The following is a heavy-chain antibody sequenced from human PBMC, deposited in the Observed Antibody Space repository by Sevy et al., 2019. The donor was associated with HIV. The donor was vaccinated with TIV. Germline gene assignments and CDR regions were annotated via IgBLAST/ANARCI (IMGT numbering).Heavy chain of an antibody. CDR3: ASVRPCGGDCYFFDS. V-gene: IGHV1-69*10. CDR2: IIPRVAIS. CDR1: GGSLSNYG. D-gene: IGHD2-21*02. Sequence: ASVKVSCMASGGSLSNYGMNWVRQAPGQGLEWMGGIIPRVAISNYAQKFQGRATITADESMSTMYLEVRSLRSEDTAVYFCASVRPCGGDCYFFDSWGQGTLVTVSS. J-gene: IGHJ4*02.